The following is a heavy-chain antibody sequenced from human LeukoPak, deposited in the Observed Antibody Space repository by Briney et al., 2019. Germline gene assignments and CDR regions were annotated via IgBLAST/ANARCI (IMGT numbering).Heavy chain of an antibody. D-gene: IGHD3-10*01. J-gene: IGHJ4*02. CDR1: GGSFSGYS. V-gene: IGHV4-34*01. CDR3: ARQRDYYGSGSYYKSLGVYYFDY. Sequence: PSETLSLTCAVYGGSFSGYSWTWIRQPPGKGLEWIGEFNHSGSTNYNPSLKSRVTISVDTSKNQFSLKLSSVTAADTAVYYCARQRDYYGSGSYYKSLGVYYFDYWGQGTLVTVSS. CDR2: FNHSGST.